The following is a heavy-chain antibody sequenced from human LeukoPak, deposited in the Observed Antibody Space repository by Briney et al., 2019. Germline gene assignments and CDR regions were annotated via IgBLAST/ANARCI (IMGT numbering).Heavy chain of an antibody. CDR2: ISGFST. CDR1: GFAFNNYA. D-gene: IGHD2-2*01. Sequence: GGSLRLSCRTSGFAFNNYAMNWVRQPPGKGLEWVSGISGFSTYYADSVNGRFTISRDNSKNVLYLQMNRLRVEDTAVYYCVKDVCTSPRCLLYSDSWGQGALVTVSS. V-gene: IGHV3-23*01. J-gene: IGHJ4*02. CDR3: VKDVCTSPRCLLYSDS.